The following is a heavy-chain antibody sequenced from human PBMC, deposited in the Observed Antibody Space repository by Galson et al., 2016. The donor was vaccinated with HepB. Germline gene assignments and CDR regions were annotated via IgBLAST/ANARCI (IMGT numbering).Heavy chain of an antibody. CDR3: AKDAILACGTGCYTDY. J-gene: IGHJ4*02. V-gene: IGHV3-30*18. CDR1: GFTFSSYG. CDR2: ISSDGGKK. Sequence: SLRLSCAASGFTFSSYGIHWVRQAPGKGLEWVAVISSDGGKKSYADSVKGRFTISRDNSRNTLNLQMHSLRVEDTAVYYCAKDAILACGTGCYTDYWGQGTPVTVSS. D-gene: IGHD2-2*02.